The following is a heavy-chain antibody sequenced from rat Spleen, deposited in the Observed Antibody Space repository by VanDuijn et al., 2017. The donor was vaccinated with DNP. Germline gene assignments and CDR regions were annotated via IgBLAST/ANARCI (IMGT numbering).Heavy chain of an antibody. CDR1: GFTFNDYW. Sequence: EVQLVESGGDLVQPGRSLKLSCVASGFTFNDYWMTWIRQVPGKGLEWIASITSSGDRSFYPDSVKGRFTVSRDNAKNTLHLQMNSLRAEDTATYYCARDQGFWGPGTMVTVSS. CDR3: ARDQGF. CDR2: ITSSGDRS. V-gene: IGHV5-31*01. J-gene: IGHJ1*01.